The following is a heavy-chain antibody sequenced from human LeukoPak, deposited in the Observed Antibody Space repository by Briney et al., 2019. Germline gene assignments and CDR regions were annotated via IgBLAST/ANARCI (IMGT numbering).Heavy chain of an antibody. D-gene: IGHD3-22*01. V-gene: IGHV3-23*01. CDR1: GFTFSSYT. CDR3: ASDIAMIVAGAFDI. CDR2: ISGSGGST. Sequence: GGSLRLSCAASGFTFSSYTMSWVRQAPGKGLEWVSAISGSGGSTYYADSVKGRFTISRDNAKNSLYLQMNSLRAEDTAVYYCASDIAMIVAGAFDIWGQGTMVTVSS. J-gene: IGHJ3*02.